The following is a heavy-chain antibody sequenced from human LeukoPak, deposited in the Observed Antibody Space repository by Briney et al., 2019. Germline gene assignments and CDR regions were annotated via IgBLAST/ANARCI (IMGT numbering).Heavy chain of an antibody. J-gene: IGHJ4*02. Sequence: SETLSLTCTVSGGSLSSGSYYWSWIRQPPGKGLEWIGYIYYSGSTNYNPSLKSRVTISVDTSKNQFSLKLSSVTAADTAVYYCARALGYYDSSGRYFDYWGQGTLVTVSS. V-gene: IGHV4-61*01. D-gene: IGHD3-22*01. CDR2: IYYSGST. CDR3: ARALGYYDSSGRYFDY. CDR1: GGSLSSGSYY.